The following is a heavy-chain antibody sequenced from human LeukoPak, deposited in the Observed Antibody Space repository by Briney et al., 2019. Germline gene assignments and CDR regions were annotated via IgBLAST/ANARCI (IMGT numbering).Heavy chain of an antibody. CDR3: SGDLGGSYNDY. Sequence: ALVKVSCKASGYTFSTYYMHWVRQAPGQGLEWVGIINPSGGTTTYAQKFQGRVTMTRDTSTSTVYMELSSLRIEDTAVYYCSGDLGGSYNDYWGQGTMVTVSS. J-gene: IGHJ4*02. D-gene: IGHD1-26*01. CDR2: INPSGGTT. V-gene: IGHV1-46*01. CDR1: GYTFSTYY.